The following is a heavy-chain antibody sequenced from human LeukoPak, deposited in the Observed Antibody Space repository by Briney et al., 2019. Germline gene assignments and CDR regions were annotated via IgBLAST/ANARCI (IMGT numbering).Heavy chain of an antibody. J-gene: IGHJ2*01. V-gene: IGHV1-46*01. D-gene: IGHD3-22*01. CDR3: AREAWDSRGYPPPRGGGYFDL. CDR1: GYTFTSYY. Sequence: GASVKVSCKASGYTFTSYYMHWVRQAPGQRLEWMGIINPSGGSTSYAQKFQGRVTMTRDTSTSTVYMELSSLRSEDTAVYYCAREAWDSRGYPPPRGGGYFDLWGRGTLVIVSS. CDR2: INPSGGST.